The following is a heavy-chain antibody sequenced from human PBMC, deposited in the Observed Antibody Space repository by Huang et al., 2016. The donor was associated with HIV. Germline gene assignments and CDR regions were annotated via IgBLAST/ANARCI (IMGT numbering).Heavy chain of an antibody. D-gene: IGHD1-7*01. V-gene: IGHV3-7*01. CDR2: IKQDESEK. CDR3: ATKTAGMDI. CDR1: TFTFGAYW. Sequence: VESGGRSVQPGGSIKLSCVGSTFTFGAYWMSWVRQPPRKGVEWVANIKQDESEKYYVDSVKGRFNISRDNARKVLFLEMDDLRVEDTAIYFCATKTAGMDIWGQGTTVTVSS. J-gene: IGHJ6*02.